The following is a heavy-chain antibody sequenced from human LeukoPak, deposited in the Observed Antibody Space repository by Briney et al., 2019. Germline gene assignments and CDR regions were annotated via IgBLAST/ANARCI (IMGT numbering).Heavy chain of an antibody. CDR1: GGTFSSYA. Sequence: GASVKVSCKASGGTFSSYAISWVRQAPGQGLEWMGRIIPILGIANYAQKFQGRVTITADKSTSTAYMELSSLRSEDTAVYYCARVGGGSGSYYNVDADYWGQGTLVTVSS. V-gene: IGHV1-69*04. CDR2: IIPILGIA. CDR3: ARVGGGSGSYYNVDADY. D-gene: IGHD3-10*01. J-gene: IGHJ4*02.